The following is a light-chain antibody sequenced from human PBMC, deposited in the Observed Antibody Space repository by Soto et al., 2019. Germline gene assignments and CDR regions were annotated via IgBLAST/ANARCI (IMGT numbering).Light chain of an antibody. J-gene: IGKJ1*01. V-gene: IGKV3-20*01. CDR3: QQYGSSPET. CDR1: QSVSSCY. Sequence: EIVLTQSPVTLPWSPGERATLSCRASQSVSSCYLAWYQQKPGQAPRLLIYGASSRATGIPDRFSGSGSGTDFTLTISRLEPEDFAVYYCQQYGSSPETFGQGTKVDIK. CDR2: GAS.